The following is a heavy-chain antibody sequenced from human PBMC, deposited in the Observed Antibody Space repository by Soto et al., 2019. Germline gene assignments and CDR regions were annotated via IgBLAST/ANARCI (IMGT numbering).Heavy chain of an antibody. D-gene: IGHD5-12*01. J-gene: IGHJ4*02. V-gene: IGHV3-53*01. CDR3: HGYGY. Sequence: EVQLVESGGGLIQPGGSLRLSCAVSGFTVRANYMSWVRQAPGKGLEWVSVIYSGGTTYYADSVKGRFIISRDISKNTXXXXXXXXXAXXXXVXXCHGYGYWGQGTLVTVSS. CDR2: IYSGGTT. CDR1: GFTVRANY.